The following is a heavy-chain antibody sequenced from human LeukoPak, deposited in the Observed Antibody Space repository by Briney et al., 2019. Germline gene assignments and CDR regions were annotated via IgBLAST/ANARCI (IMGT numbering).Heavy chain of an antibody. J-gene: IGHJ4*02. CDR1: GFTFSSYE. V-gene: IGHV3-48*03. CDR3: ARRVGSSESSYYFDY. Sequence: PGGSLRLSCAASGFTFSSYEMNWVRQAPGKGLEWVSYISSSGSTIYYADSVKGRFTISRDNAKNSLYLQMNSLRVEDTAVYYCARRVGSSESSYYFDYWGQGTLVTVSS. D-gene: IGHD3-22*01. CDR2: ISSSGSTI.